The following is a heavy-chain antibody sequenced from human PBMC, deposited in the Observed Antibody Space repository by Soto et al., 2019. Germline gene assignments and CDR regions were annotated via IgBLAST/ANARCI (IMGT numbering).Heavy chain of an antibody. CDR1: GFTFDDYA. CDR3: AQDIGDRVVPAAKYYYGMDV. V-gene: IGHV3-9*01. CDR2: ISWNSGSI. D-gene: IGHD2-2*01. J-gene: IGHJ6*02. Sequence: PGGALRVFCAASGFTFDDYAMHWVRQAPGKGLEWVSGISWNSGSIGYADSVKGRFTISRDNAKNSLYLQMNSLRAEDTALYYCAQDIGDRVVPAAKYYYGMDVWGQGTTVPVS.